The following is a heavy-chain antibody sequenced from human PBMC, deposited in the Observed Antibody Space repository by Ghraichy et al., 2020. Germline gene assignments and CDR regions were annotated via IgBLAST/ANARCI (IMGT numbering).Heavy chain of an antibody. J-gene: IGHJ5*02. D-gene: IGHD2-2*01. Sequence: SETLSLTCSVSGASISTGEYYWSWLRQTPGKGLEWIGHIYKSGSAFYNPSLKSRVNISFDTSTNEFSLNLKSVTAADRAVYFCARDGRYCRNTIGRHGFDPWGQGTLVTVSS. CDR3: ARDGRYCRNTIGRHGFDP. CDR2: IYKSGSA. V-gene: IGHV4-30-4*01. CDR1: GASISTGEYY.